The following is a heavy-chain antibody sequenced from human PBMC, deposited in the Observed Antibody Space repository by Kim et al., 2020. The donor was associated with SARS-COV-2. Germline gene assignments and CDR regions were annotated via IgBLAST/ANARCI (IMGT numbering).Heavy chain of an antibody. Sequence: NYHPSLESHVTISVDTSKNQFSLRLSSVTAADRAVYYCARSQYYFGSGIAYWGQGTLVTVSS. CDR3: ARSQYYFGSGIAY. J-gene: IGHJ4*02. V-gene: IGHV4-34*01. D-gene: IGHD3-10*01.